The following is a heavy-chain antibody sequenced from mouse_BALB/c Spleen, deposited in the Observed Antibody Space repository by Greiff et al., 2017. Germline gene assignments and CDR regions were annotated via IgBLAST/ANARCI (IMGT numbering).Heavy chain of an antibody. J-gene: IGHJ4*01. CDR3: TRSGITTGYYAMDY. CDR2: IYPGNSDT. V-gene: IGHV1-5*01. CDR1: GYTFTSYW. D-gene: IGHD2-4*01. Sequence: EVQLQQSGTVLARPGASVKMSCKASGYTFTSYWMHWVKQRPGQGLEWIGAIYPGNSDTSYNQKFKGKAKLTAVTSTSTAYMELSSLTNEDSAVYYCTRSGITTGYYAMDYWGQGTSVTVSS.